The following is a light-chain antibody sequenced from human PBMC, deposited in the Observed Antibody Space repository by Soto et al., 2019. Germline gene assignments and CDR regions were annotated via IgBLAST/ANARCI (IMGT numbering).Light chain of an antibody. Sequence: QSVLTQPASVSGSPGQSITISCTGTSSDVGSYNLVSWYQQHPGKAPKLIIYEGSKRPSWVSNRFSGSKSGNTASLTISGLQAEDEADYYCCSYAGSRVFGGGTQLTVL. CDR1: SSDVGSYNL. CDR2: EGS. CDR3: CSYAGSRV. J-gene: IGLJ2*01. V-gene: IGLV2-23*01.